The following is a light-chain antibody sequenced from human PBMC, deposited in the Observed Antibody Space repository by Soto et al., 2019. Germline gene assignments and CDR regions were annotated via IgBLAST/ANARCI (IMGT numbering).Light chain of an antibody. Sequence: QSVLTQPPSVSGAPGQRVTISCTGSSSNIGAGYDVHWYQQLPGTAPKLLIYGNSNRPSGVPDRFSGSKSGTSASLAITGLQAEDEADYYCHSYDSSLSALFGGGTKLTV. V-gene: IGLV1-40*01. J-gene: IGLJ3*02. CDR2: GNS. CDR3: HSYDSSLSAL. CDR1: SSNIGAGYD.